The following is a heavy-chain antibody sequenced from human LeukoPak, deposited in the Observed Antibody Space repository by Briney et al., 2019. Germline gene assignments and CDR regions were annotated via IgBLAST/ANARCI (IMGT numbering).Heavy chain of an antibody. D-gene: IGHD6-19*01. CDR1: GGSFSGYY. Sequence: PSETLSLTCALYGGSFSGYYWSWIRPPPGKGLEWIGEINHSGSTNYNPSLKSRVTISVDTSKNQFSLKLSSVTAADTAVYYCARVRAVAGRPFDYWGQGTLVTVSS. CDR3: ARVRAVAGRPFDY. V-gene: IGHV4-34*01. J-gene: IGHJ4*02. CDR2: INHSGST.